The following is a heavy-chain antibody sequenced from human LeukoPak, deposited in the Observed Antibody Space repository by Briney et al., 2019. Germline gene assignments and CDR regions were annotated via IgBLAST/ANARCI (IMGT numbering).Heavy chain of an antibody. D-gene: IGHD1-7*01. CDR2: IYTSGST. CDR1: GGSISSSSYY. CDR3: ARTPGITGTREHYYYYYGMDV. Sequence: SETLSLTCTVSGGSISSSSYYWGWIRQPPGKGLEWIGRIYTSGSTNYNPSLKSRVTMSVDTSKNQFSLKLSSVTAADTAVYYCARTPGITGTREHYYYYYGMDVWGQGTTVTVSS. V-gene: IGHV4-61*05. J-gene: IGHJ6*02.